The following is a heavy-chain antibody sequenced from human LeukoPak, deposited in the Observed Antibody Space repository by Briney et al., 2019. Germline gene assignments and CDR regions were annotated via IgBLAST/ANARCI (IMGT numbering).Heavy chain of an antibody. CDR3: AKDKGRYFDWLGGGYYYYGMDV. CDR2: ISGDGGST. D-gene: IGHD3-9*01. CDR1: GFTFDDYA. Sequence: GSLRLSCAASGFTFDDYAMHWVRQAPGKGLEWVSLISGDGGSTYYADSVKGRFTISRDNSKNSLYLQMNSLRTEDTALYYCAKDKGRYFDWLGGGYYYYGMDVWGQGTTVTVSS. V-gene: IGHV3-43*02. J-gene: IGHJ6*02.